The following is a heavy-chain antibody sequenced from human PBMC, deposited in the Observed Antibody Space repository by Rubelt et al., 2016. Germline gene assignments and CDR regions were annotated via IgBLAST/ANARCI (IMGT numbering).Heavy chain of an antibody. CDR3: ARREAAIDY. CDR1: GGSISSSSYY. D-gene: IGHD6-13*01. Sequence: QVQLQESGPGLVKPSEALSLTCTVSGGSISSSSYYWSWIRQPPGKGLEWIGEINHSGSTNYNPSLRSRVTISVDTSKNQFSLKLSSVTAADTAVYYCARREAAIDYWGQGTLVTVSS. V-gene: IGHV4-39*07. J-gene: IGHJ4*02. CDR2: INHSGST.